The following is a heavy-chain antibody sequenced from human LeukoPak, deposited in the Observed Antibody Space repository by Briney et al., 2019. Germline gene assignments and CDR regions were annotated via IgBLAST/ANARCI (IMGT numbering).Heavy chain of an antibody. D-gene: IGHD3-10*01. CDR3: ARLSYDSGTHYTCYEY. J-gene: IGHJ4*02. V-gene: IGHV3-21*01. Sequence: GGSLRLSCAASGFTFSSYNMNWVRQAPGQGLEWVSSITSGSSYIYYADSVKGRFTISRDNAKNSVYLQMNSLRADDTAVYYCARLSYDSGTHYTCYEYWGQGTLVTVSS. CDR1: GFTFSSYN. CDR2: ITSGSSYI.